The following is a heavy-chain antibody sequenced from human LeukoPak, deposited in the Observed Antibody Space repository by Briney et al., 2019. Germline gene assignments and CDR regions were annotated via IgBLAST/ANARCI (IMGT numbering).Heavy chain of an antibody. CDR1: GFPFSSYS. D-gene: IGHD6-6*01. V-gene: IGHV3-66*02. Sequence: GGSLRLSCAASGFPFSSYSMSWVRQAPGKGLEWVSVIYSGGSTYYADSVKGRFTISRDNSKNTLYLQMNSLRAEDTAVYYCARVVLNNYYYYMDVWGKGTTVTVSS. CDR3: ARVVLNNYYYYMDV. J-gene: IGHJ6*03. CDR2: IYSGGST.